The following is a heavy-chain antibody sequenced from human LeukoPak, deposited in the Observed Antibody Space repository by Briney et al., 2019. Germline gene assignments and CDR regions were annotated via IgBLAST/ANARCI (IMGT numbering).Heavy chain of an antibody. CDR3: ARSAAAGTYY. J-gene: IGHJ4*02. D-gene: IGHD6-13*01. Sequence: TQTLSLTCTVPGGSISSGGYYWSWIRQHPGKGLEWIGYIYYSGSTYYNPSLKSRVTISVDTSKNQFSLKLSSVTAADTAVYYCARSAAAGTYYWGQGTLVTVSS. CDR2: IYYSGST. V-gene: IGHV4-31*03. CDR1: GGSISSGGYY.